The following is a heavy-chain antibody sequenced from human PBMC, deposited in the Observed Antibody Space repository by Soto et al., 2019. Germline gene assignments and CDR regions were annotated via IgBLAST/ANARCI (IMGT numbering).Heavy chain of an antibody. CDR2: IIPIFGPA. CDR1: GGTFSSHS. V-gene: IGHV1-69*13. D-gene: IGHD1-1*01. CDR3: ATGSFTSTGGRIGYHYNAMDV. J-gene: IGHJ6*02. Sequence: SVKVSCKSSGGTFSSHSINWVRQAPGQGLEWMGGIIPIFGPANFAKKFQGRVTITDDESTTTAYMELSSLTSEDTAVYYCATGSFTSTGGRIGYHYNAMDVWGQGTTVTVSS.